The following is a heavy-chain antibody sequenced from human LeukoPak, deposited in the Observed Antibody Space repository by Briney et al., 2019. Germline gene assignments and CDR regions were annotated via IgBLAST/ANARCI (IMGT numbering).Heavy chain of an antibody. D-gene: IGHD1-26*01. CDR2: IYTSQNT. CDR1: GGSINSSY. J-gene: IGHJ6*03. Sequence: SETLSLTCTVSGGSINSSYWSWIRQSAGKGLEWIGRIYTSQNTNYNPSLKSRVTMSLDTSKNQFSLKLTSVTAADTAVYYCARGGSQQNYYYNYMDVWGKGTTVTVSS. CDR3: ARGGSQQNYYYNYMDV. V-gene: IGHV4-4*07.